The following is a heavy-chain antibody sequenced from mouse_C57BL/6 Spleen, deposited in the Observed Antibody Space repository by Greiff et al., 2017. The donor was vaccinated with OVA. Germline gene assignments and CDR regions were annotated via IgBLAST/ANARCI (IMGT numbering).Heavy chain of an antibody. CDR3: ARDGYDWYFDV. Sequence: EVMLVESGGGLVQSGRSLRLSCATSGFTFSDFYMEWVRQAPGKGLEWIAASRNKANDYTTEYSASVKGRFIVSRDTSQSILYLQMNALRAEDTAMYYCARDGYDWYFDVWGTGTTVTVSS. J-gene: IGHJ1*03. D-gene: IGHD2-12*01. CDR2: SRNKANDYTT. V-gene: IGHV7-1*01. CDR1: GFTFSDFY.